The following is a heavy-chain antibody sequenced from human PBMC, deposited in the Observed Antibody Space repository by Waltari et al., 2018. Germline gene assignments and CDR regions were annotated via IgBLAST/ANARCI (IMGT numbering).Heavy chain of an antibody. V-gene: IGHV1-3*03. J-gene: IGHJ3*02. CDR2: INTANVDT. D-gene: IGHD6-19*01. CDR1: GYTFTSFP. Sequence: QVQLVQSGAEVKKPGASVKVSCKASGYTFTSFPMHWVPQAPAQRLEWMGRINTANVDTKYSQDFQCKVTIFRDTSATTSYMELNILRSEDMAVYYCARGRVPEISIGWGNPFDIWGQGTMVTVSS. CDR3: ARGRVPEISIGWGNPFDI.